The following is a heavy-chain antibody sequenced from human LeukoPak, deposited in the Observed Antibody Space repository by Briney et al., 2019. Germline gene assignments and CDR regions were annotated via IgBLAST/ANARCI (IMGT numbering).Heavy chain of an antibody. CDR3: ARDQSPYYYDSSGYY. D-gene: IGHD3-22*01. Sequence: SVKVSCKASGGTFSSYAINWVRQAPGQGLEWMGGIIPIFDTTNYAQKFQGRVTITADESTNTAYMELSSLRSEDTAVYYCARDQSPYYYDSSGYYWGQGTLVTVSS. CDR1: GGTFSSYA. V-gene: IGHV1-69*01. CDR2: IIPIFDTT. J-gene: IGHJ4*02.